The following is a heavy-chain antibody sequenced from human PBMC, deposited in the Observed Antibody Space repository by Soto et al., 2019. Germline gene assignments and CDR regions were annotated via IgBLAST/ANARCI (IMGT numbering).Heavy chain of an antibody. CDR3: ARDAIPAAGPFDFDY. Sequence: QVQLVESGGGVVQPGTSLRLSCAASGFTFSTYSMHWVRQAPGKGLEWVAVVSSVGSNQYYADSVKGRFTISRDNSKNILYLQMNSLRAEDSAVYYCARDAIPAAGPFDFDYWGQGTLVTVSS. V-gene: IGHV3-30-3*01. D-gene: IGHD6-13*01. J-gene: IGHJ4*02. CDR2: VSSVGSNQ. CDR1: GFTFSTYS.